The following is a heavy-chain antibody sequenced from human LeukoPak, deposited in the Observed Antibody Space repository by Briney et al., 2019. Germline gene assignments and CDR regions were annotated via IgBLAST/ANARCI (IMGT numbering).Heavy chain of an antibody. CDR2: ANPSGGTT. D-gene: IGHD6-19*01. Sequence: GTSVTVSFTASVYTYTTYYMHWVRQAPRQGLEWMVIANPSGGTTNYAQKFQGRVTMTRDTSTTTAYIEPGSLISEHTAVYYCAIGRPGSGWSFDYWGQGAMVTASS. V-gene: IGHV1-46*01. CDR1: VYTYTTYY. CDR3: AIGRPGSGWSFDY. J-gene: IGHJ4*02.